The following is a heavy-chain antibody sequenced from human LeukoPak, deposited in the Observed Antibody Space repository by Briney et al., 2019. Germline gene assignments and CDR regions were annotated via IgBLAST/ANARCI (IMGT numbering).Heavy chain of an antibody. V-gene: IGHV3-11*01. CDR1: GFTFSDYY. CDR3: ARDSPDYYDSSGYYYLRYYFDY. D-gene: IGHD3-22*01. Sequence: GGSLRLSCAASGFTFSDYYMSWIRQAPGKGLEWVPYISSSGSTIYYADSVKGRFTISRDNAKNSLYLQMNSLRAEDTAVYYCARDSPDYYDSSGYYYLRYYFDYWGQGTLVTVSS. J-gene: IGHJ4*02. CDR2: ISSSGSTI.